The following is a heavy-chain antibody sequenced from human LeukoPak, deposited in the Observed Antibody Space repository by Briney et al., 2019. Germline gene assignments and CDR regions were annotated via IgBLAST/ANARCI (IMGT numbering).Heavy chain of an antibody. V-gene: IGHV1-69*05. D-gene: IGHD5-24*01. CDR3: AAEGGEMATITNDY. CDR2: IIPIFGTA. J-gene: IGHJ4*02. CDR1: GGTFSSYT. Sequence: GSSVKVSCKASGGTFSSYTISWVRQAPGQGLEWMGGIIPIFGTANYAQKFQGRVTITTDESTSTAYMELSSLRSEDTAVYYCAAEGGEMATITNDYWGQGTLVTVSS.